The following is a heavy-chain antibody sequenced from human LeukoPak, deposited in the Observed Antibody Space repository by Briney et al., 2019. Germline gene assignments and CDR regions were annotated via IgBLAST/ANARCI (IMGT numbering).Heavy chain of an antibody. J-gene: IGHJ4*02. Sequence: GGSLRLSCAASGFTFSNAWMSWVRQAPGQGLEWVGRIKSKTDGGTTDYAAPVKGRFTISRDDSKNTLYLQMNRLKTEDTAVYYCTTVQEWLGEAYWGQGTLVTVSS. CDR2: IKSKTDGGTT. V-gene: IGHV3-15*01. D-gene: IGHD6-19*01. CDR1: GFTFSNAW. CDR3: TTVQEWLGEAY.